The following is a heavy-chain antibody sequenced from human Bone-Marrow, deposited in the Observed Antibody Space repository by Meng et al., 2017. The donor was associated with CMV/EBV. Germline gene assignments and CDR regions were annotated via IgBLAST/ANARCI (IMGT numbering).Heavy chain of an antibody. D-gene: IGHD3-22*01. Sequence: GGSLRLSCAASGFTFSSDSMNWVRQAPGKGLEWVSSISSSSSYIYYADSVKGRFTISRDNAKNSLYLQMNSLRAEDTAVYYCARPARTTDYYDSSGLRPKRGMDVWGQGTTVTVSS. CDR2: ISSSSSYI. CDR1: GFTFSSDS. CDR3: ARPARTTDYYDSSGLRPKRGMDV. J-gene: IGHJ6*02. V-gene: IGHV3-21*01.